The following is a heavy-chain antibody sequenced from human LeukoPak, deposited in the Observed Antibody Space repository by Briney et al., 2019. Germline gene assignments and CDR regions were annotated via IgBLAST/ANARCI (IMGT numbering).Heavy chain of an antibody. J-gene: IGHJ4*02. CDR2: LKEDGSVK. Sequence: GGSLRLSCAASGFTFTNYWMTWVRQAPGKGLEWVANLKEDGSVKNYVDSVKGRFTISRDNADNSLYLQMNSLRVEDTAMYYCARDEVDGPLLYWGQGTPVTVSS. D-gene: IGHD5-12*01. CDR3: ARDEVDGPLLY. V-gene: IGHV3-7*01. CDR1: GFTFTNYW.